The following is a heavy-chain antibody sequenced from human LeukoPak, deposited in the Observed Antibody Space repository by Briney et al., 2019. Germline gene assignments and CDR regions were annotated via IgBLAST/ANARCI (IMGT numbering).Heavy chain of an antibody. CDR2: MNPNSGNT. CDR1: GYTFTSYD. Sequence: GASVKVSCKASGYTFTSYDINWVRQATGQGLEWMGWMNPNSGNTGYAQKFQSRVTMTRNTSISTAYMELSSLRSEDTAVYYCASGYCSSTSCYYYYGMDVWGQGTTVTVSS. CDR3: ASGYCSSTSCYYYYGMDV. V-gene: IGHV1-8*01. J-gene: IGHJ6*02. D-gene: IGHD2-2*01.